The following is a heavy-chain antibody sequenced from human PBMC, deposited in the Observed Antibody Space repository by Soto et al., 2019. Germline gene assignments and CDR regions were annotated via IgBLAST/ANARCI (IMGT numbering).Heavy chain of an antibody. CDR3: ARSKVAPTPVVVVAAMGSRNMDV. J-gene: IGHJ6*03. CDR2: INHSGST. D-gene: IGHD2-15*01. Sequence: SETLSLTCAVYGGSFSGYYWSWIRQPPGKGLEWIGEINHSGSTNYNPSLKSRVTISVDTSKNQFSLKLSSVTAADTAVYYCARSKVAPTPVVVVAAMGSRNMDVWGKGTTVTVSS. V-gene: IGHV4-34*01. CDR1: GGSFSGYY.